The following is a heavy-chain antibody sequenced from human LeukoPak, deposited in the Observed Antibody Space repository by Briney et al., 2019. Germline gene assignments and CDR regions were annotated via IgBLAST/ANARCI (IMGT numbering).Heavy chain of an antibody. J-gene: IGHJ6*02. CDR1: GFTFSSYS. Sequence: GGSLRLSCAASGFTFSSYSMNWVRQAPGKGLEWVSSISSSSSYIYYADSVKGRFTISRDNAKNSLYLQMNSLRAEDTAVYYCAGEMHRDTMIYYYHYGMDVWGQGTTVTVSS. CDR3: AGEMHRDTMIYYYHYGMDV. V-gene: IGHV3-21*01. D-gene: IGHD1-14*01. CDR2: ISSSSSYI.